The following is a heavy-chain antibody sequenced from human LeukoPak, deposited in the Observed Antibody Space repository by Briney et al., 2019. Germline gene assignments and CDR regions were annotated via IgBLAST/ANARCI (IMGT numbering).Heavy chain of an antibody. J-gene: IGHJ6*03. CDR2: IYYSGST. D-gene: IGHD2-15*01. V-gene: IGHV4-59*01. CDR3: ARVLRYCSGGNCYSGGLGYMDV. CDR1: GGSISSYY. Sequence: KASETLSLTCTVSGGSISSYYWSWIRQPPGKGLEWIGYIYYSGSTNYNPSLKSPITISVDTSKNQFSLKLSSVTAADTAVYYCARVLRYCSGGNCYSGGLGYMDVWGKGTTVTISS.